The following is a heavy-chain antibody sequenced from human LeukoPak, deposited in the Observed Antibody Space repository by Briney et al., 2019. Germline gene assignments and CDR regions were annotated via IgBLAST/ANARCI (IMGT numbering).Heavy chain of an antibody. Sequence: GGSLRLSCAASGFTFSSYAMHWVRQAPGKGLEWVAVISYDGSNKYYADSVKGRFTISRDNTKNSLYLQMNSLRVEDTAVYFCARHGGGWSNYFDPWGQGTLVTVSS. CDR1: GFTFSSYA. V-gene: IGHV3-30-3*01. J-gene: IGHJ5*02. CDR3: ARHGGGWSNYFDP. D-gene: IGHD6-19*01. CDR2: ISYDGSNK.